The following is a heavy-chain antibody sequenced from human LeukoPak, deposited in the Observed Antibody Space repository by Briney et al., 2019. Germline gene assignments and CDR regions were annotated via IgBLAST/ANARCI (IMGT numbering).Heavy chain of an antibody. Sequence: ASVKVSCKASGYTFTRYYMHWVRQAPGQGLEWMGWINPNSGGTNYAQKFQGWVTITRDTSISTAYMELSRLRSDDTAVYYCARGIGYCSSTSCPNWFDPWGQGTLVTVSS. CDR1: GYTFTRYY. CDR2: INPNSGGT. V-gene: IGHV1-2*04. CDR3: ARGIGYCSSTSCPNWFDP. D-gene: IGHD2-2*01. J-gene: IGHJ5*02.